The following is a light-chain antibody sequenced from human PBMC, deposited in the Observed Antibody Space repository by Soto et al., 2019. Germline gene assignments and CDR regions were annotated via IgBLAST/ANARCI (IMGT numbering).Light chain of an antibody. Sequence: SYELTQPPSVSVAQGKTASISCGGNNIGSKGVHWYQQKPGQAPVLVIYSDTDRPPVIPERFSGSNSANLATLTISRVEAGDEADYYCQVWDSGSAHVVFGGGTKLTVL. V-gene: IGLV3-21*04. CDR3: QVWDSGSAHVV. CDR2: SDT. J-gene: IGLJ2*01. CDR1: NIGSKG.